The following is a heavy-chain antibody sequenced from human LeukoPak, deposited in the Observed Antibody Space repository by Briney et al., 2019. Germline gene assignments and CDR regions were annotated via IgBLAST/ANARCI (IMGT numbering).Heavy chain of an antibody. Sequence: ASVKVSCKASGGTFSSYTISWVRQAPGQGIEWMGWIIPILGIGNYTQKFQGRVTITADKSTSTAYMELSSLRSEDTAVYYCASGGYCTNGVCIPYYYYYMDVWGKGTTVTVSS. CDR2: IIPILGIG. D-gene: IGHD2-8*01. J-gene: IGHJ6*03. CDR1: GGTFSSYT. V-gene: IGHV1-69*02. CDR3: ASGGYCTNGVCIPYYYYYMDV.